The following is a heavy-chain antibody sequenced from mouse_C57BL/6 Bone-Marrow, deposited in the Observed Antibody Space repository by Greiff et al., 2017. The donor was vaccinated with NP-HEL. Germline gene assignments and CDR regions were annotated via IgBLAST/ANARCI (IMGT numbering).Heavy chain of an antibody. Sequence: QVQLQQSGPGLVQPSQSLSITCTVSGFSLTSYGVHWVRQSPGKGLEWLGVIWSGGSTDYNAAFISRLSISKDNSKSQVFFKINSLQADDTAIYYCARNPSTMVTTLYYFDYWGQGTTLTVSS. V-gene: IGHV2-2*01. CDR3: ARNPSTMVTTLYYFDY. CDR1: GFSLTSYG. J-gene: IGHJ2*01. CDR2: IWSGGST. D-gene: IGHD2-2*01.